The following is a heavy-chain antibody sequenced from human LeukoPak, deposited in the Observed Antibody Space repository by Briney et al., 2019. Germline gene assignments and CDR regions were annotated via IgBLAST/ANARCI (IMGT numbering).Heavy chain of an antibody. V-gene: IGHV4-39*01. J-gene: IGHJ6*02. CDR3: ARRPGMDV. CDR1: GGSVSSTTYY. CDR2: INYSGST. Sequence: KPSETLSLTCTVSGGSVSSTTYYWSWIRQPPGKGLEWIASINYSGSTYYNPSLKSRVTISVDTSENQFSLKLSSVTAADTAVYYCARRPGMDVWGQGTTVTVSS.